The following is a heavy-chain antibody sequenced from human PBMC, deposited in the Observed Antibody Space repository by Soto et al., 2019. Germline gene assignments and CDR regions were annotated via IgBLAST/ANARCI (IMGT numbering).Heavy chain of an antibody. Sequence: EVQLLESGGGLVQPGGSLRLSCAASGFTFSSYAMSWVRQAPGKGLEWVSAISGSGGSTYYADSVKGRFTISRDNSKNTLYLQMNSRRAEDTAVYYCAKDPMITFGGVIADEYFQHWGQGTLVTVSS. CDR1: GFTFSSYA. J-gene: IGHJ1*01. V-gene: IGHV3-23*01. CDR3: AKDPMITFGGVIADEYFQH. CDR2: ISGSGGST. D-gene: IGHD3-16*02.